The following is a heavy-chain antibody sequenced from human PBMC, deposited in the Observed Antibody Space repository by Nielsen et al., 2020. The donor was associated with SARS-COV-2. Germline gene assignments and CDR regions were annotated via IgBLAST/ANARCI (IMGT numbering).Heavy chain of an antibody. CDR2: ISWNSGSI. J-gene: IGHJ4*02. V-gene: IGHV3-9*01. D-gene: IGHD3-16*01. Sequence: SLKISCAASGFSFDDYAMHWVRQAPGKGLEWVSGISWNSGSIGYADSVKGRFTISRDNAKNSLYLQMNSLRAEDTALYYCAGGYRQGWGQGTLVTVSS. CDR1: GFSFDDYA. CDR3: AGGYRQG.